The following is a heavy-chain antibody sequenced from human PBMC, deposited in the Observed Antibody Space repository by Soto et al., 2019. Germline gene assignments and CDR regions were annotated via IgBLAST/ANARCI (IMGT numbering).Heavy chain of an antibody. CDR2: INHSGIT. CDR1: GGSFSGYY. D-gene: IGHD5-12*01. V-gene: IGHV4-34*01. Sequence: QVQLQQWGAGLLKPSETLSLTCAVYGGSFSGYYWSWIRQPPGKGLEWIGEINHSGITNYNPSLKSRVTISVDTSKNQLSLILSSVTAADTAVYYCARGLPGYRVSGYWGQGTLVTVSS. J-gene: IGHJ4*02. CDR3: ARGLPGYRVSGY.